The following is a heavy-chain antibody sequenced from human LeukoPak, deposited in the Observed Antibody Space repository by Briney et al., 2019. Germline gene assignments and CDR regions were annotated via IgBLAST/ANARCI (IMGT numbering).Heavy chain of an antibody. Sequence: VASVKVSRKASGYTFTSYGISWVRQAPGQRLEWMGWINAGNGNTKYSQEFQGRVTITRDTSASTAYMELSSLRSEDMAVYYCARGLITYYYDSSGYYDYWGQGTLVTVSS. CDR2: INAGNGNT. V-gene: IGHV1-3*03. CDR3: ARGLITYYYDSSGYYDY. D-gene: IGHD3-22*01. J-gene: IGHJ4*02. CDR1: GYTFTSYG.